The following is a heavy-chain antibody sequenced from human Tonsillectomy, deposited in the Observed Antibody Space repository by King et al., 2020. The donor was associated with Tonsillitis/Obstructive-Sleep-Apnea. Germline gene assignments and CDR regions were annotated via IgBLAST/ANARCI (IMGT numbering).Heavy chain of an antibody. CDR2: TRNKANHYTT. V-gene: IGHV3-72*01. Sequence: VQLVESGGGLVQPGGSLRLSCAASGFTFSDHYMDWVRQAPGKGLEWVGRTRNKANHYTTEYAASVKGRFTISRDDSKNSLYLQMNSLKTEDTAVYYCARDPPYNSGRPGALDIGGQGTMVTVSS. J-gene: IGHJ3*02. CDR1: GFTFSDHY. D-gene: IGHD6-19*01. CDR3: ARDPPYNSGRPGALDI.